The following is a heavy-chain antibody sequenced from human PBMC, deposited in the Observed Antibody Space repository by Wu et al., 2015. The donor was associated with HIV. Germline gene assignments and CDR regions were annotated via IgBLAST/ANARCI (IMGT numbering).Heavy chain of an antibody. CDR2: INPNSGGT. CDR1: GYSFTAYY. CDR3: ATGYCGGTTCYSAAFDM. Sequence: QVQLVQSGTEVRRPGASVRVSCKTSGYSFTAYYMHWVRRAPGQGLEWMGWINPNSGGTNSAQKFQGRVTMTRDTSISTAYMDINRLRSDDTAVYYCATGYCGGTTCYSAAFDMWGQGTSGHRLF. D-gene: IGHD2-2*01. V-gene: IGHV1-2*02. J-gene: IGHJ3*02.